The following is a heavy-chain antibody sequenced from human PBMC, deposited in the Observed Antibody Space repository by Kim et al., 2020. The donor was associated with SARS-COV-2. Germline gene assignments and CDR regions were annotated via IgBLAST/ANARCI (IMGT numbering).Heavy chain of an antibody. D-gene: IGHD2-15*01. Sequence: SETLSLTCTVSGGSISSYYWSWIRQPPGKGLEWIGYIYYSGSTNYNPSLKSRVTISVDTSKNQFSLRLSSVTAADTAVYYCARDLAEGGSPDAFDIWGQGTMVTVSS. CDR3: ARDLAEGGSPDAFDI. V-gene: IGHV4-59*13. CDR1: GGSISSYY. J-gene: IGHJ3*02. CDR2: IYYSGST.